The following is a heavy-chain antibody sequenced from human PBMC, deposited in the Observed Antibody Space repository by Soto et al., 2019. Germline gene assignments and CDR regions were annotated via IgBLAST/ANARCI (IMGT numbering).Heavy chain of an antibody. J-gene: IGHJ5*02. D-gene: IGHD3-3*01. CDR3: VRDLYTFGVLSDAAYNPFGP. V-gene: IGHV4-59*01. CDR2: IYYSGNT. CDR1: GDSIKNYY. Sequence: PSETLSLTCTVSGDSIKNYYWSWIRQPPGKXLEWIGYIYYSGNTNYNPSLKGRVTVSVDTSKNQFSLKVNSVTPADTAVYYCVRDLYTFGVLSDAAYNPFGPWGQGTQVTVSS.